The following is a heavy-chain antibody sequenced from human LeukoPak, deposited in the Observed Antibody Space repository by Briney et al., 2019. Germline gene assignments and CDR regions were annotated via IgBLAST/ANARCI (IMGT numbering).Heavy chain of an antibody. V-gene: IGHV1-69*05. J-gene: IGHJ6*03. CDR2: IIPIFGTA. CDR1: GGTFSSYA. CDR3: ARGDYSGYDYYYYYYMDV. Sequence: RASVKVSCKASGGTFSSYAISWVRQAPGQGLEWMGGIIPIFGTANYAQKFQGRVTMTRNTSISTAYMELSSLRSEDTAVYYCARGDYSGYDYYYYYYMDVWGKGTTVTISS. D-gene: IGHD5-12*01.